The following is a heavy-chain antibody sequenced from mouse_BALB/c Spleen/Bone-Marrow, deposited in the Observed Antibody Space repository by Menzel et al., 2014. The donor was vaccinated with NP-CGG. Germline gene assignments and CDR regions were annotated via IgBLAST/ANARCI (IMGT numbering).Heavy chain of an antibody. J-gene: IGHJ1*01. CDR2: ILPGSGST. Sequence: VQLQQSGAELMKPGASVKISCKATGYTFSSYWIEWVKQRPGHGLEWIGEILPGSGSTNYNEKFKGKATFTADTPSNTAYMQLSSLTSEDSAVYYCAREDGLWYFDVWGAGTTVTVSS. CDR1: GYTFSSYW. V-gene: IGHV1-9*01. CDR3: AREDGLWYFDV. D-gene: IGHD1-1*01.